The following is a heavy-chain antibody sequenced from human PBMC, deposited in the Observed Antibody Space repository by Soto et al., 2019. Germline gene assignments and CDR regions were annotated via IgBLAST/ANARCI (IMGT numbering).Heavy chain of an antibody. CDR2: IYYSGST. CDR3: AIMGGGYSNHVGWFDP. D-gene: IGHD4-4*01. CDR1: GGSISSGGYY. Sequence: QVQLQESGPGLVKPSQTLSLTCTVSGGSISSGGYYWSWIRQHPGKGLVWIGYIYYSGSTYYNPSLKSLVTISVHTTKNQFPLKLSSVTAADTAGYYFAIMGGGYSNHVGWFDPWGQGTLVTVSS. V-gene: IGHV4-31*01. J-gene: IGHJ5*02.